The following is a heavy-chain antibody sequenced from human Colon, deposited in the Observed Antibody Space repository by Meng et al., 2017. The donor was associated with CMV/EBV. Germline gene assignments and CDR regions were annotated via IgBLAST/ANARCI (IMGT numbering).Heavy chain of an antibody. J-gene: IGHJ5*02. CDR2: IDWDDDK. V-gene: IGHV2-70*20. Sequence: SGPTLVKPTQTLTLTCTFSGFSLSTSGMCVSWVRQPPGKALEWLALIDWDDDKYYSTSLKTRLTISKDTSKNQVVLTMTNMDPVDTATYYCARSTSCYARNWFDPWGQGTLVTSPQ. CDR1: GFSLSTSGMC. CDR3: ARSTSCYARNWFDP. D-gene: IGHD2-2*01.